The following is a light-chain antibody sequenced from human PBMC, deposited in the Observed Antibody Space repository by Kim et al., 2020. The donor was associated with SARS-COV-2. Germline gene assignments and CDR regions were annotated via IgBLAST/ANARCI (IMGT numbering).Light chain of an antibody. J-gene: IGLJ1*01. V-gene: IGLV3-1*01. CDR3: QAWDSSTYV. Sequence: SVSPGQTASITCTGDGLGNKYACWYQQKPGQSPVLVIYQDNKRPSGIPERFSGSLSGNTATLTISGTQAMDEADYYCQAWDSSTYVFGPGTKVTVL. CDR1: GLGNKY. CDR2: QDN.